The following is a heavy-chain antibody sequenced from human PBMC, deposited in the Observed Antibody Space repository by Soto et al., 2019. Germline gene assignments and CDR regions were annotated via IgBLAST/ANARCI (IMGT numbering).Heavy chain of an antibody. CDR2: IYYSGST. Sequence: QVQLQESGPGLVKPSETLSLTCTVSGGSVSSGSYYWSWIRQPPGKGLEWIGYIYYSGSTNYNPSLKSRVTISVDTSKNQFSLKLSSVTAADTAVYYCARGPWLLLRTPNAFFDYWGQGTLVTVSS. CDR3: ARGPWLLLRTPNAFFDY. D-gene: IGHD3-22*01. J-gene: IGHJ4*02. V-gene: IGHV4-61*01. CDR1: GGSVSSGSYY.